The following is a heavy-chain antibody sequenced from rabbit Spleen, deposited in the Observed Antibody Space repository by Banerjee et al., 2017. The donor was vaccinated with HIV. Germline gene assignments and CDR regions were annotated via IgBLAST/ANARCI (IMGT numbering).Heavy chain of an antibody. CDR2: INAATGTP. D-gene: IGHD2-1*01. J-gene: IGHJ4*01. CDR1: GFSFSDRSV. V-gene: IGHV1S45*01. Sequence: QEQLEESGGGLVKPGASLTVTCKASGFSFSDRSVMCLVRQAPGKGLEWIACINAATGTPVYATWAKGRFTISRTSSTTVALQVTSLTAADTATYFCARALATVTMMIAPFNLWGQGTLVTVS. CDR3: ARALATVTMMIAPFNL.